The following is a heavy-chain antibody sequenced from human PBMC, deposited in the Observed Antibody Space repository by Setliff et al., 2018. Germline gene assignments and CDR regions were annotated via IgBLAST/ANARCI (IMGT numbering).Heavy chain of an antibody. CDR2: INPNSGET. Sequence: ASVQVSCKASGYTFTGYYMHWVRQAPGQGLAWMGWINPNSGETIYAQKVQGRVTMTEDTSTDTAYMELSSLRSEDTAVYYCATGRGSLDYWGQGTLVTVSS. V-gene: IGHV1-2*02. CDR3: ATGRGSLDY. J-gene: IGHJ4*02. D-gene: IGHD1-26*01. CDR1: GYTFTGYY.